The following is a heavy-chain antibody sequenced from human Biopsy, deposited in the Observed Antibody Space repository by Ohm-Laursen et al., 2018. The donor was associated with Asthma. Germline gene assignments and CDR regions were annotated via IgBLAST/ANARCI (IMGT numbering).Heavy chain of an antibody. CDR2: ISYTGNT. V-gene: IGHV4-39*01. CDR3: ARHWNWGSFFDY. CDR1: GGSMSSSSYS. J-gene: IGHJ4*02. Sequence: SETLSLTWTVSGGSMSSSSYSWGWIRQPPGKGLEWIGSISYTGNTDIPSLRSRVTLSVNPSKNNFSLKLPSVTAADTAVFYCARHWNWGSFFDYWGQGMLVTVSS. D-gene: IGHD7-27*01.